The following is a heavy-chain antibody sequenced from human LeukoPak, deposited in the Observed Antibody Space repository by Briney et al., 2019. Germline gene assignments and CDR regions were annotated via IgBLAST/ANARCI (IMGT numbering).Heavy chain of an antibody. CDR3: ARGGGATRIAY. CDR2: IYTSGST. D-gene: IGHD3-10*01. J-gene: IGHJ4*02. Sequence: PSETLSLTCSVSGDSIRSGTYYWSWIRQPAGKGLEWIGRIYTSGSTSYNPALKSRVTISEDTSKNQFSLKLTSVPAADTAVYYCARGGGATRIAYWGQGTLVTVSS. V-gene: IGHV4-61*02. CDR1: GDSIRSGTYY.